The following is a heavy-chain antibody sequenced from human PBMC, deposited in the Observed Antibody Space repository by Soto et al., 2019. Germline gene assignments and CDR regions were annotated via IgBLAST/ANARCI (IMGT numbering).Heavy chain of an antibody. CDR3: AKDRWYSSSFSYYFDY. CDR2: ISWNSGSI. Sequence: GGSLRLSCAASGFTFDDYAMHWVRQAPGKGLEWVSGISWNSGSIGYADSVKGRFTISRDNAKNSLYLQMNSLRAEDTALYYCAKDRWYSSSFSYYFDYWGQGTLVTVSS. V-gene: IGHV3-9*01. CDR1: GFTFDDYA. J-gene: IGHJ4*02. D-gene: IGHD6-6*01.